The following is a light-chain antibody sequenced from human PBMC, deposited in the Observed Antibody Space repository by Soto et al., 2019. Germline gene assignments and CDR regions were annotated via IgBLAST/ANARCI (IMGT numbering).Light chain of an antibody. CDR2: AAS. Sequence: EIVMTQSPATLSVSPGERATLSCRASQSVSGNLAWYQQKPGQPPRLLIYAASSRPTGIPARFSGSGSGTEFTLTISSRLSEDFAVYYCQQYNNWPPWTFGQGTKVEIK. V-gene: IGKV3-15*01. CDR1: QSVSGN. J-gene: IGKJ1*01. CDR3: QQYNNWPPWT.